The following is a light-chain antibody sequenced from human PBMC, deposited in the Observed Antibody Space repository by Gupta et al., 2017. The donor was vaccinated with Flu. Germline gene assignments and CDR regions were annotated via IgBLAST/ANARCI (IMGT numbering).Light chain of an antibody. Sequence: SSSNIGNNYVSWYQHLPGTGPKLLIYENNKRPSGIPDRFSGSRADTSATLGITGLQTGDEADYYSGTWDSSLSAWVFGGGTKLTVL. CDR3: GTWDSSLSAWV. CDR1: SSNIGNNY. V-gene: IGLV1-51*02. J-gene: IGLJ3*02. CDR2: ENN.